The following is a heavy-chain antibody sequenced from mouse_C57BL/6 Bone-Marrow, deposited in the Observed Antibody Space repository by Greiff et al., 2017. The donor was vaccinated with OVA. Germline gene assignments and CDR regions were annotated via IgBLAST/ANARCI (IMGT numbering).Heavy chain of an antibody. Sequence: EVQLQQSGPELVKPGASVKMSCKASGYTFTDYNMHWVKQSHGKSLEWIGYINPTNGGTSYNQKFKGKATLTVNKSSSTAYMELRSLTSEDSAVYYCARPGYDGLPWFAYWGQGTLVTVSA. V-gene: IGHV1-22*01. CDR3: ARPGYDGLPWFAY. CDR1: GYTFTDYN. CDR2: INPTNGGT. D-gene: IGHD2-2*01. J-gene: IGHJ3*01.